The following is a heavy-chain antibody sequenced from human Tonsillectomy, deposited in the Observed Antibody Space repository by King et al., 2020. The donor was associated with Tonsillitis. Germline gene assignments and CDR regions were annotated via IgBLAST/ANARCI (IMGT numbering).Heavy chain of an antibody. Sequence: VQLQQWGAGLLKPSETLSLTCAVYGGSFSGYYWSWIRQPPGKGLEWIGEINHSGSTNYNPSLKSRVTISVDTSKNQFSLKLSSVTAADTAVYYCARIYSSSWYFDYWGQGTLVTVSS. D-gene: IGHD6-13*01. V-gene: IGHV4-34*01. CDR3: ARIYSSSWYFDY. J-gene: IGHJ4*02. CDR1: GGSFSGYY. CDR2: INHSGST.